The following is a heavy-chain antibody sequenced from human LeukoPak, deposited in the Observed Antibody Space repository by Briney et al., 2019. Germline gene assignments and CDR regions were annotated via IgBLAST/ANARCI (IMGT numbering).Heavy chain of an antibody. V-gene: IGHV6-1*01. CDR1: GDSVSSNSVT. J-gene: IGHJ6*02. CDR3: ARGRRSYYGMDV. Sequence: SQTLSLTCAISGDSVSSNSVTWNWIRQSPSRGLEWLGRTYYRSTWYNDYAVSVRGRITVNPDTSKNQFSLQLNSVTPEDTAVYYCARGRRSYYGMDVWGQGTTVTVSS. CDR2: TYYRSTWYN.